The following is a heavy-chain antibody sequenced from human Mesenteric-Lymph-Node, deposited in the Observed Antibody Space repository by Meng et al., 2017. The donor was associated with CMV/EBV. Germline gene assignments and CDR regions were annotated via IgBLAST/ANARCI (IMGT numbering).Heavy chain of an antibody. V-gene: IGHV3-33*01. CDR1: GFTFSTYG. Sequence: GGSLRLSCAASGFTFSTYGMHWVRQAPGKGLEWVAVIWYDGSNKYYADSVKGRFTISRDNAKSTLYLQMNSLRVEDTAVYYCAREWLLGYYGMDVWGQGTTVTVSS. CDR3: AREWLLGYYGMDV. D-gene: IGHD3-22*01. J-gene: IGHJ6*02. CDR2: IWYDGSNK.